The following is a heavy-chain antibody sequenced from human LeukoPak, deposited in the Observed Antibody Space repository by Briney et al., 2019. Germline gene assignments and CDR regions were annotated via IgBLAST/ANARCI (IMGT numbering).Heavy chain of an antibody. D-gene: IGHD5-24*01. CDR3: ARVEMATIVPDY. J-gene: IGHJ4*02. Sequence: SETLSLTCAVSGGSISSDNWWTWVRQPPGKGLEWIGRIYYSGSTSYNPSLKSRVTISVDTSKNQFSLNLSSVTAADTAVYYCARVEMATIVPDYWGQGTLVTVSS. CDR1: GGSISSDNW. V-gene: IGHV4-4*02. CDR2: IYYSGST.